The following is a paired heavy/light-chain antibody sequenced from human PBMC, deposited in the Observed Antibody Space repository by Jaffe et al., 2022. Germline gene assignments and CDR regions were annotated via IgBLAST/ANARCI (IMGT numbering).Heavy chain of an antibody. CDR3: AGIRLTVVQELAFDI. Sequence: QVQLQESGPGLVKPSETLSLTCTVSGGSISSYYWSWIRQPPGKGLEWIGYIYYSGSTNYNPSLKSRVTISVDTSKIQFSLKLRSVTAADTAVYYCAGIRLTVVQELAFDIWGQGTMVTVSS. CDR1: GGSISSYY. D-gene: IGHD3-10*01. CDR2: IYYSGST. J-gene: IGHJ3*02. V-gene: IGHV4-59*01.
Light chain of an antibody. CDR3: QQYGYQLT. J-gene: IGKJ4*01. V-gene: IGKV3-20*01. Sequence: EIVLTQSPGTLSLSPGERATLSCRASQSVPSSSLAWYQQKPGQAPRLLIYGASNRATGIPVRFSGSGSGTDFTLTISRLEPEDFAVYYCQQYGYQLTFGGGSKVEIK. CDR1: QSVPSSS. CDR2: GAS.